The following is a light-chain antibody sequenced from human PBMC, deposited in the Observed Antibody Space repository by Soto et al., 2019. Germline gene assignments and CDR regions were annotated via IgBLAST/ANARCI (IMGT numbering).Light chain of an antibody. CDR2: EVN. Sequence: QSALIQPASVSGSPGQSITISCTGTSSDVGDYNYVSWYQQHPDRVPKLIIFEVNNRPSGVSNRFSGSKSGITASLTISGLHAEDEADYYCSSYTNTPTYVFGTGTKLTVL. CDR1: SSDVGDYNY. J-gene: IGLJ1*01. V-gene: IGLV2-14*01. CDR3: SSYTNTPTYV.